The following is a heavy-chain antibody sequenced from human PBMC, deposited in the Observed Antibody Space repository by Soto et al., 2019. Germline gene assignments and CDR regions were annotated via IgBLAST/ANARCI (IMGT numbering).Heavy chain of an antibody. J-gene: IGHJ4*02. CDR3: ARAHGAVAAAGNFYY. CDR1: GDSVSSNSAA. D-gene: IGHD6-13*01. Sequence: SQTLSLTCAISGDSVSSNSAAWNWIRQSPSRGLEWLGRTYYRSKWYNDYAVSVKSRITINPVTSKHQFSLQLNSVTPEDTAVYYCARAHGAVAAAGNFYYWGQGTLVTVSS. V-gene: IGHV6-1*01. CDR2: TYYRSKWYN.